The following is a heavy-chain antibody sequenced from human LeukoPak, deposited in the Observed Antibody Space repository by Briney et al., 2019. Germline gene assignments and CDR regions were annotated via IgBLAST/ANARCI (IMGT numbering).Heavy chain of an antibody. D-gene: IGHD3-16*01. CDR3: AREGGVTTFYDFQH. Sequence: GGSLRLSCAASGFTFSNYIMNWVRQAPGKGLEWVSSISSSSSYIYYADSVRGRFTISRDNAKNSLYLQMNSLRAEDTAVYYCAREGGVTTFYDFQHWGQGTLITVSS. CDR2: ISSSSSYI. V-gene: IGHV3-21*01. CDR1: GFTFSNYI. J-gene: IGHJ1*01.